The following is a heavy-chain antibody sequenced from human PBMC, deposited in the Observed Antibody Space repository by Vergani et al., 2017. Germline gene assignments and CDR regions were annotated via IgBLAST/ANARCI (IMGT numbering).Heavy chain of an antibody. Sequence: VQLVQSGPEVKKPGDSLTISCQGFGFTFSSSWIGWVRQRPGMGLDWIGYIYYSGTTYYNPSLESRLTISLDTSENHLSLKLTSVTAADTAVYYCARQKDYYMDVWGKGATVTVS. CDR1: GFTFSSSW. CDR3: ARQKDYYMDV. CDR2: IYYSGTT. V-gene: IGHV4-31*02. J-gene: IGHJ6*03.